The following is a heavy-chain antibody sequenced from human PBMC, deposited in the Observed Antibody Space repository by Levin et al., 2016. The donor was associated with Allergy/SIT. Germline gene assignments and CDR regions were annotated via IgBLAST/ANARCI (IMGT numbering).Heavy chain of an antibody. D-gene: IGHD6-19*01. CDR3: ARAIAVASGWFDP. Sequence: SETLSLTCTVSGGSISSSSYYWGWIRQPPGKGLEWIGSIYYSGSTYYNPSLKSRVTISVDTSKNQFSLKLSSVTAADTAVYYCARAIAVASGWFDPVGPGNPGHRLL. CDR1: GGSISSSSYY. J-gene: IGHJ5*02. V-gene: IGHV4-39*01. CDR2: IYYSGST.